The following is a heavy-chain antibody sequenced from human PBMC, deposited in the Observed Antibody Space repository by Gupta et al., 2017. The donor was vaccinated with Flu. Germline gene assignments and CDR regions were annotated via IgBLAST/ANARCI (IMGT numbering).Heavy chain of an antibody. CDR3: AILEGIVVVAGAKFFDP. J-gene: IGHJ5*02. Sequence: GIYWVRQAPGQGLEWMGWISVYNGHTNYAQKFQGRVIMTADTSTSTAYMELRSLRSDDTAVYYCAILEGIVVVAGAKFFDPWGQGTLVTVSS. CDR1: G. CDR2: ISVYNGHT. D-gene: IGHD2-2*01. V-gene: IGHV1-18*01.